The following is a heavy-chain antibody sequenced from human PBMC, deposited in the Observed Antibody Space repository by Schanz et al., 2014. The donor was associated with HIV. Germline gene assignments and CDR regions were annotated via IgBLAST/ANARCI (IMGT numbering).Heavy chain of an antibody. CDR3: AKDLGGYSSGWNFDY. CDR2: IWYDGSNK. Sequence: QVQLVESGGGVVQPGRSLRLSCAASGFTFSSSGMHWVRQAPGKGLQWVAVIWYDGSNKYYADSVKGRFIISRDNSKNTLYLQMNSLRAEDTAVYFCAKDLGGYSSGWNFDYWGQGTLVTVSS. J-gene: IGHJ4*02. CDR1: GFTFSSSG. D-gene: IGHD6-19*01. V-gene: IGHV3-33*06.